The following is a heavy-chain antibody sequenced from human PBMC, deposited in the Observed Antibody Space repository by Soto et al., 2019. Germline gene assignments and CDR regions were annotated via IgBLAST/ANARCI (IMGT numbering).Heavy chain of an antibody. J-gene: IGHJ4*02. CDR3: AEHPYPSGSCGGDCYFDY. V-gene: IGHV3-23*01. CDR2: ISCGGGST. CDR1: GFTFSSYA. D-gene: IGHD2-21*02. Sequence: PGGSLRLSCAASGFTFSSYAMSWVRQAPGKGLEWVSAISCGGGSTYYADSVKGRFTISRDNSKNTLYLQMNSLRAEDTAVYYCAEHPYPSGSCGGDCYFDYWGQGTLVTVSS.